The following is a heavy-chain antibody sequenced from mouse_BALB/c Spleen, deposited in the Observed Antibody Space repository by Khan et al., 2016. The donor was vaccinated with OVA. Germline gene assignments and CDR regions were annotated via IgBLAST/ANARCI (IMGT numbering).Heavy chain of an antibody. D-gene: IGHD3-3*01. Sequence: QVQLKESGPGLVAPSQSLSITCTVYGYSLTRDGVHWVRQPPGKGLEWRGLKLAGGSTNNNWALMCRLSISIGNSTRLVFLIMNSLQTDDTALYYCARSKYLARYWGQGTTLTVSS. J-gene: IGHJ2*01. CDR3: ARSKYLARY. CDR1: GYSLTRDG. CDR2: KLAGGST. V-gene: IGHV2-9*02.